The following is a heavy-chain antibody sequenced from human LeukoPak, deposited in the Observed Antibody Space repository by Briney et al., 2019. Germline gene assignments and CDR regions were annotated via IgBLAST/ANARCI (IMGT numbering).Heavy chain of an antibody. Sequence: PSETLSLTCAVYGGSFSGYYWNWIRQPPEKGLEWIGEINHSGSTNYNPSLKSRVTISVDTSKNQFSLKLSSVTAADTAVYYCARGLRYCSGGSCYGYWGQGTLVTVSS. CDR1: GGSFSGYY. J-gene: IGHJ4*02. CDR2: INHSGST. CDR3: ARGLRYCSGGSCYGY. V-gene: IGHV4-34*01. D-gene: IGHD2-15*01.